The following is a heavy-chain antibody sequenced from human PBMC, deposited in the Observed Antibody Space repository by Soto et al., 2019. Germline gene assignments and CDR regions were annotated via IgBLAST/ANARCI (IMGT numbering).Heavy chain of an antibody. V-gene: IGHV4-4*07. CDR3: AREYSSSSIIWFDP. CDR2: IYTSGST. J-gene: IGHJ5*02. CDR1: GGSISTYF. Sequence: SSETLSLTCTVSGGSISTYFWSWIRQPAGKGLEWIGRIYTSGSTNYNPSLKSRVTMSVDTSKNQFSLNLSSVTAADTAVYYCAREYSSSSIIWFDPWGQGTLVTASS. D-gene: IGHD6-6*01.